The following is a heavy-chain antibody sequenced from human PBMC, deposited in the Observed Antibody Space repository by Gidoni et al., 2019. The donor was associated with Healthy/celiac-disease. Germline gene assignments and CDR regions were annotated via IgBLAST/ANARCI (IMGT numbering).Heavy chain of an antibody. CDR2: INPSGST. CDR1: CGYFSGYY. D-gene: IGHD2-15*01. J-gene: IGHJ4*02. V-gene: IGHV4-34*01. CDR3: ERGGRFLEWRYCSGGSCYQYYFDY. Sequence: QVHLQQWGAGLLTPSATLSLTCAADCGYFSGYYWSCIRQPPGKGMEWIGEINPSGSTNYKPSLMSRVTIVVDTSKNQFSLKLSSVTAADTAVYYCERGGRFLEWRYCSGGSCYQYYFDYWGQGTLVTVSS.